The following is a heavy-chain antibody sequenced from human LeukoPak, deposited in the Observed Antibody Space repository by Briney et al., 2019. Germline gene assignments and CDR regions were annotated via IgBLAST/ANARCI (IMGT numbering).Heavy chain of an antibody. CDR1: GGSISSGDYY. V-gene: IGHV4-30-4*01. CDR2: IYYSGST. J-gene: IGHJ3*02. Sequence: PSQTLSLTCTVSGGSISSGDYYWSWIRQPPGKGLERIGYIYYSGSTYYNPSLKSRVTISVDTSKNQFSLKLSSVTAADTAVYYCARADYDILTGYSTDAFDIWGQGTMVTVSS. CDR3: ARADYDILTGYSTDAFDI. D-gene: IGHD3-9*01.